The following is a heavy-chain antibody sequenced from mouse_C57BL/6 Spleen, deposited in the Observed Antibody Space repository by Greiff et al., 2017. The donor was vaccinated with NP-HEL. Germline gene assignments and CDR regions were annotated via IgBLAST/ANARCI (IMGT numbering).Heavy chain of an antibody. CDR3: ARDYGYPYYYAMDS. CDR2: ISSGSSTI. V-gene: IGHV5-17*01. CDR1: GFTFSDYG. Sequence: EVKLQESGGGLVKPGGSLKLSCAASGFTFSDYGMHWVRQAPEKGLEWVAYISSGSSTIYYADTVKGRFTISRDNAKNTLFLQMTSLRSEDTAMYYCARDYGYPYYYAMDSWGQGTSVTVSS. D-gene: IGHD2-2*01. J-gene: IGHJ4*01.